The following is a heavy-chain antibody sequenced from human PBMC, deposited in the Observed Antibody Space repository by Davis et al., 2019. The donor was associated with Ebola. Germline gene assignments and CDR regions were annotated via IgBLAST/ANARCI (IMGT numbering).Heavy chain of an antibody. D-gene: IGHD3-16*01. Sequence: GESLKISCAASGFTFSSYSMNWVRQAPGKGLEWVANIKQDGSEKYYVDSVKGRFTISRDNAKNSLYLQMNSLRAEDTAVYYCARDRGSPLRTRGHDYWGQGSLVTVSS. V-gene: IGHV3-7*03. CDR2: IKQDGSEK. CDR3: ARDRGSPLRTRGHDY. CDR1: GFTFSSYS. J-gene: IGHJ4*02.